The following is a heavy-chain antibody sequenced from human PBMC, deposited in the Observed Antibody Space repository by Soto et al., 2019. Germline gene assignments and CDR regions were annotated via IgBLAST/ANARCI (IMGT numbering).Heavy chain of an antibody. CDR2: ISGVGGST. Sequence: EVQLLESGGRLVQPGGSLRLSCEVSGFTFRSYAMTWVRQPPGKGLEWVSSISGVGGSTYYADSVRGRFTISRDNSNNTLYLQMNSLRVEDTAMYYCARFRSGIGWDYWGQGALVTVSS. J-gene: IGHJ4*02. CDR1: GFTFRSYA. CDR3: ARFRSGIGWDY. D-gene: IGHD2-15*01. V-gene: IGHV3-23*01.